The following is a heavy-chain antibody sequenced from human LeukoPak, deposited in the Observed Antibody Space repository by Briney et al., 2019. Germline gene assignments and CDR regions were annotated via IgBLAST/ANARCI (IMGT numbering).Heavy chain of an antibody. CDR3: VLIPGGSWAFDF. CDR1: EYTFSVYH. J-gene: IGHJ4*02. D-gene: IGHD6-13*01. Sequence: ASVKVSCKASEYTFSVYHIHWVRLAPGQGLEWMAWINPNSGDTNYAQKFQGRVTMTRDTSISTVYMEVNSPKFDDTAVYYCVLIPGGSWAFDFWGQGTLVTVSS. CDR2: INPNSGDT. V-gene: IGHV1-2*02.